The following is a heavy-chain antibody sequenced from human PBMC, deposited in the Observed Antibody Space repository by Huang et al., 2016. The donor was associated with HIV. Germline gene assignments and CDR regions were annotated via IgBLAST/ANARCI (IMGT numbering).Heavy chain of an antibody. D-gene: IGHD5-18*01. J-gene: IGHJ3*02. CDR3: ARAKDTWDAYDI. Sequence: QVQLVESGGGVVQPGRSLRLSCAASGFPFNNHAMHWVRQAPGKGLDWGEVTSNDGSNTYYADSVKGRFTISRDSSKSTLFLHMTSLRTEDTAVYYCARAKDTWDAYDIWGQGTMVIVSS. CDR1: GFPFNNHA. CDR2: TSNDGSNT. V-gene: IGHV3-30-3*01.